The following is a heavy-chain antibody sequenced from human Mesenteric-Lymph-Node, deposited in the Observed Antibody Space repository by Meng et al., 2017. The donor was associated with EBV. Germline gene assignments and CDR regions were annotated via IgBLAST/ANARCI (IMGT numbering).Heavy chain of an antibody. CDR3: ATTSEVTTTWFDP. J-gene: IGHJ5*02. D-gene: IGHD2-21*02. Sequence: QVQLQESGPGLVKPSXXXXXTXXVFGYSVSSSHWWVWIRQPPGKGLEWIGYIHYTGSTYYNPSLKSRVTMSVDTSKNQFSLNLSSVTAVDTAIYYCATTSEVTTTWFDPWGQGTLVTVSS. V-gene: IGHV4-28*01. CDR1: GYSVSSSHW. CDR2: IHYTGST.